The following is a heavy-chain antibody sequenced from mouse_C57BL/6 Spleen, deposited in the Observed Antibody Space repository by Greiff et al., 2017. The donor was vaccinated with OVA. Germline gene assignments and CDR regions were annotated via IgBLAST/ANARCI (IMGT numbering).Heavy chain of an antibody. CDR1: GFTFSSYA. Sequence: EVMLVESGGGLVKPGGSLKLSCAASGFTFSSYAMSWVRQTPEKRLEWVATISDGGSYTYYPDNVKGRFTISRDNAKNNLYLQMSHLKSEDTAMYYCARDRGLPYYAMDYWGQGTSVTVSA. CDR2: ISDGGSYT. D-gene: IGHD3-1*01. CDR3: ARDRGLPYYAMDY. J-gene: IGHJ4*01. V-gene: IGHV5-4*01.